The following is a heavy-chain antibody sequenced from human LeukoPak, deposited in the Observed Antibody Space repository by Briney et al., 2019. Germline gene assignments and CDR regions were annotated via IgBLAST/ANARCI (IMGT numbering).Heavy chain of an antibody. CDR2: IKSKTDGRKT. V-gene: IGHV3-15*01. CDR1: GFTFSNAW. D-gene: IGHD4-11*01. CDR3: TAPCYSNSYYYYMDV. J-gene: IGHJ6*03. Sequence: GGSLRLSCAASGFTFSNAWMSWVRQAPGKGLEWVGRIKSKTDGRKTDYAAPVKVTFTISRDDSKNTLYLQMNSLKTEDTAVYYCTAPCYSNSYYYYMDVWGKGTTVTVSS.